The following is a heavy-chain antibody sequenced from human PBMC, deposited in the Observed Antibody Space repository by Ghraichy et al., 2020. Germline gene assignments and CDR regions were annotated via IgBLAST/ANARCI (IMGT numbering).Heavy chain of an antibody. J-gene: IGHJ6*02. V-gene: IGHV3-53*01. CDR1: GFTVGSKY. CDR3: ARDLRPDYGSSGMDV. Sequence: GGSLRLSCAASGFTVGSKYMTWVRQAPGKGLDWVGVIYTGGTTYYAESVKGRFTISRDNSKNMLYLQMNSLRTEDTAVYYCARDLRPDYGSSGMDVWGQGTTVTVSS. CDR2: IYTGGTT. D-gene: IGHD3-10*01.